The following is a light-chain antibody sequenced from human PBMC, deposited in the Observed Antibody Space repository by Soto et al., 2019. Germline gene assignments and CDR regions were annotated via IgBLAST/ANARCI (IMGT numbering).Light chain of an antibody. CDR1: KLGDKY. CDR2: QDS. V-gene: IGLV3-1*01. J-gene: IGLJ2*01. CDR3: QAWDSSTPVV. Sequence: SYELTQPPSVSVSPGQTASITCSGEKLGDKYACWYQQKPGQSPVLVIYQDSKRPSGIPERFSGSKSGNTATLTISGTQAMDEAHYYCQAWDSSTPVVFGGGTKLTVL.